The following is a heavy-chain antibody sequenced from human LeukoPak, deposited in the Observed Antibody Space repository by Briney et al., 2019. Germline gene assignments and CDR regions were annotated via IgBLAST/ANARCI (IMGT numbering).Heavy chain of an antibody. CDR1: GFTFSSYW. CDR3: AKEPFPIAVAGYFDY. Sequence: GGSLRLSCAASGFTFSSYWMSWVRQAPGKGLEWVSSISSSSSYIYYADSVKGRFTISRDNAKNSLYLQMNSLRAEDTAVYYCAKEPFPIAVAGYFDYWGQGTLVTVSS. D-gene: IGHD6-19*01. J-gene: IGHJ4*02. CDR2: ISSSSSYI. V-gene: IGHV3-21*01.